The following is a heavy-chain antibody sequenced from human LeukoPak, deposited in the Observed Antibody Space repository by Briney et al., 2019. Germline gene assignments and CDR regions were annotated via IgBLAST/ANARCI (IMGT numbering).Heavy chain of an antibody. V-gene: IGHV4-59*08. CDR3: ARSSVSGTYSGGY. CDR2: IYYGGST. J-gene: IGHJ4*02. CDR1: GGSISSYY. D-gene: IGHD3-10*01. Sequence: PSETLSLTCTVSGGSISSYYWSWIRQPPGKGLEWIGYIYYGGSTYSNPSLKGRVTISMDTSKNQFSLNLSSVTAADTAVYYCARSSVSGTYSGGYWGQGILVTASS.